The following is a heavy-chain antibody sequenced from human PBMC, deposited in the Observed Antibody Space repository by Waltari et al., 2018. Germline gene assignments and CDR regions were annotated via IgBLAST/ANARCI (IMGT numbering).Heavy chain of an antibody. V-gene: IGHV3-23*01. CDR1: GFTFSTYA. CDR3: ARVNRESLIRGATIDS. J-gene: IGHJ4*02. CDR2: LSASGGDI. D-gene: IGHD3-10*01. Sequence: EVQLLESGGGLVHPGGSLRLSCSVSGFTFSTYAMTWVRQAPGKGLEWVSGLSASGGDIYYADSVKGRFTISRDNSKNTLSIQLDSLRLDDTAVYFCARVNRESLIRGATIDSWGQGTRVTVSS.